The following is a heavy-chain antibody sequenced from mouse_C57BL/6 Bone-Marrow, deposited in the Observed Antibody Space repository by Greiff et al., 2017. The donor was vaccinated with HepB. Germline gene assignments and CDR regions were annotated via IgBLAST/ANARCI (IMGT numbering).Heavy chain of an antibody. Sequence: QVQLQQPGAELVRPGTSVKLSCKASGYTFTSYWLHWVKQRPGQGLEWIGVIDPSDSYTNYNQKFKGKATLTVDTSSSTAYMQLSSLTSEDSAVYYCAKPPYYSYAMDDWGQGTSVTVSS. CDR2: IDPSDSYT. CDR3: AKPPYYSYAMDD. CDR1: GYTFTSYW. D-gene: IGHD2-10*01. J-gene: IGHJ4*01. V-gene: IGHV1-59*01.